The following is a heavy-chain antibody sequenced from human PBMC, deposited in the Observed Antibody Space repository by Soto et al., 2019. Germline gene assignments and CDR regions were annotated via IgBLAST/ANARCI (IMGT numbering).Heavy chain of an antibody. V-gene: IGHV3-74*01. Sequence: XGSLRLSFSASGVTFSGYWMHWVRQAPGKGLVWVSRIKSDGSTTSYADSVKGRFTVSRDNAKNTLYQQMNSLRAEDTAMYYCARSDWFDPWGQGTLVTVSS. CDR2: IKSDGSTT. CDR3: ARSDWFDP. J-gene: IGHJ5*02. CDR1: GVTFSGYW.